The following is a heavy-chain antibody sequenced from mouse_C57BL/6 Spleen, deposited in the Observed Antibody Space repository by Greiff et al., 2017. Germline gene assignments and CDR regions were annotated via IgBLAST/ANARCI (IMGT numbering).Heavy chain of an antibody. J-gene: IGHJ2*01. D-gene: IGHD1-1*01. V-gene: IGHV1-61*01. CDR2: IYPSDSET. CDR3: ARRVGSSYDY. Sequence: QVQLQQSGAELVRPGSSVKLSCKASGYTFTSYWMDWVKQRPGQGLEWIGNIYPSDSETHYNQKFKDKATLTVDKSSSTAYMQLSSLTSEDSAVYYCARRVGSSYDYWGQGTTLTVSS. CDR1: GYTFTSYW.